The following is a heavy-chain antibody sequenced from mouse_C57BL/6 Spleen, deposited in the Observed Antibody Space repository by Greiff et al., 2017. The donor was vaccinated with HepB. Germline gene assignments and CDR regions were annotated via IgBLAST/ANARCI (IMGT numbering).Heavy chain of an antibody. CDR1: GYAFTNYL. CDR3: ARYGYDGLYAMDY. J-gene: IGHJ4*01. CDR2: INPGSGGT. V-gene: IGHV1-54*01. D-gene: IGHD2-2*01. Sequence: VQLQQSGAELVRPGTSVKVSCKASGYAFTNYLIEWVKQRPGQGLEWIGVINPGSGGTNYNEKFKGKATLTADKSYSTAYMQLRSLTSEDSAVHFCARYGYDGLYAMDYWGQGTSVTVSS.